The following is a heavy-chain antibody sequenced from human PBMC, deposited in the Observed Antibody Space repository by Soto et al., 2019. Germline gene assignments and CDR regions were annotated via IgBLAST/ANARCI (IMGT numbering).Heavy chain of an antibody. D-gene: IGHD4-17*01. CDR2: IYPGDSDT. CDR1: GYSFTSYW. J-gene: IGHJ6*02. CDR3: ARHIRRDYGDYSRLYYYYGMDV. V-gene: IGHV5-51*01. Sequence: PGESLKISCKGSGYSFTSYWIGWVRQMPGKGLEWMGIIYPGDSDTRYSPSFQGQVTISADKSISTAYLQWSSLKASDTAMYYCARHIRRDYGDYSRLYYYYGMDVWGQGTTVTVSS.